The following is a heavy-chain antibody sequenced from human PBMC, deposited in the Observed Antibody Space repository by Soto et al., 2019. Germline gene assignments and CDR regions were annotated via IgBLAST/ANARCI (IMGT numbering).Heavy chain of an antibody. CDR1: GNTLTELS. D-gene: IGHD3-3*01. CDR3: ATMLGLTIITLDAFDI. V-gene: IGHV1-24*01. J-gene: IGHJ3*02. CDR2: FDPEDDEP. Sequence: VASVKVSCRVSGNTLTELSVHWVRQAPGKGLDWMGGFDPEDDEPIYAQRFQGRVTMAEDTSTDTAYMELSSLTSEDTAIYYCATMLGLTIITLDAFDILGQGTLVAVSS.